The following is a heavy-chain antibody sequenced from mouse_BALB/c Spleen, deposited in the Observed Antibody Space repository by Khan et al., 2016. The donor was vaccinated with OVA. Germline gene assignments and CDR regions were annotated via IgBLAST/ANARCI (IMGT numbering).Heavy chain of an antibody. J-gene: IGHJ3*01. D-gene: IGHD1-1*02. CDR2: ISDRGTNT. Sequence: EVELVESGGGFVKPGGSLKLSCAASGFTFTDYYMYWVRQTPEKRLEWVANISDRGTNTYYPDTVKGRFTISRDNAKNTLYLQMSRLKSEDTAMYYCARGGYGGRFAYWGQGTLVTVSA. CDR1: GFTFTDYY. CDR3: ARGGYGGRFAY. V-gene: IGHV5-12*01.